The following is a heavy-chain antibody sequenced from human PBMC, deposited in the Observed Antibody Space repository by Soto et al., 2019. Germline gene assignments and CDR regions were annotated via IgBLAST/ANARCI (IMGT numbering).Heavy chain of an antibody. CDR3: ARYEYTATHPSRYYYYGMDV. J-gene: IGHJ6*01. V-gene: IGHV1-69*13. CDR1: GGTFSSHA. D-gene: IGHD5-18*01. Sequence: SVNLSCPASGGTFSSHAISWVRQAPGQRLEWMGGIIPIFGTANYAQKFQGRVTITADESTSTAYMELSSLRSEDTAVYYCARYEYTATHPSRYYYYGMDVSGQGT. CDR2: IIPIFGTA.